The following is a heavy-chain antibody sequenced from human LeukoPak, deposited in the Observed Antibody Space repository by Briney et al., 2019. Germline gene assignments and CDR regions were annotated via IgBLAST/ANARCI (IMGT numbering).Heavy chain of an antibody. CDR1: GGSISSYY. J-gene: IGHJ6*02. Sequence: PSETLSLTCTVSGGSISSYYWSWIRQPPGKGLEWIGYIYYSGSTNYNPSLKSRVTISVDTSKNQFSLKLSSVTAADTAVYYCARHKRVPSDGMDVWGQGTTVTVSS. V-gene: IGHV4-59*08. CDR2: IYYSGST. D-gene: IGHD4/OR15-4a*01. CDR3: ARHKRVPSDGMDV.